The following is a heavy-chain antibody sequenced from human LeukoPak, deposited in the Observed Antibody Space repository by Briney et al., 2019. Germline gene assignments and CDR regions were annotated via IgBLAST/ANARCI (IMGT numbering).Heavy chain of an antibody. CDR2: INPNSGGT. D-gene: IGHD3-10*01. CDR1: GYTFTGYY. Sequence: ASVKVSCKASGYTFTGYYMHWVRQAPGQGLEWMGWINPNSGGTNYAQKFQGRVTMTRDTSISTAYMELSRLRSDDTAVYYCARDGALLWFGELSRFWLDPWGQGTLVTVSS. V-gene: IGHV1-2*02. CDR3: ARDGALLWFGELSRFWLDP. J-gene: IGHJ5*02.